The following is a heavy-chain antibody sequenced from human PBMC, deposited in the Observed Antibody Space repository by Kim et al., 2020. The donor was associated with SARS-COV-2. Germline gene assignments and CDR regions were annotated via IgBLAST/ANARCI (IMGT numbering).Heavy chain of an antibody. Sequence: YNADSVKGRFTISRDTAKKSLYLQMNHQGAEDTAVYYCASMIVATLNFDYWGQGTLVTVSS. J-gene: IGHJ4*02. V-gene: IGHV3-21*01. D-gene: IGHD5-12*01. CDR3: ASMIVATLNFDY.